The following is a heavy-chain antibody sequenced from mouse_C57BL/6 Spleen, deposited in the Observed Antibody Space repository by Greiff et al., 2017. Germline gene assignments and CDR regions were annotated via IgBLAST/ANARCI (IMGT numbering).Heavy chain of an antibody. D-gene: IGHD4-1*02. J-gene: IGHJ4*01. CDR1: GFNIKNPY. CDR3: ARATGTWAMDY. Sequence: VQLQQSVAELVRPGASVKLSCTASGFNIKNPYMHWVKQRPEQGLEWIGRIDPANGNTKYAPKFQGKATITADTSSNTAYLQLSSLTSEDTAIYYCARATGTWAMDYWGQGTSVTVSS. V-gene: IGHV14-3*01. CDR2: IDPANGNT.